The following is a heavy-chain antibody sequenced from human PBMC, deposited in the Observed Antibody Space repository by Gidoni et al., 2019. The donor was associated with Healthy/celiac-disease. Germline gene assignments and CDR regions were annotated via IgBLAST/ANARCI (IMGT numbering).Heavy chain of an antibody. CDR2: IWYDGSNK. Sequence: QVQLVESGGGVVQPGRSLRLSCAAPGLTFSSYGMHWVRRAPGKGLGWVAVIWYDGSNKYYADSVKGRFTISRDNSKNTLYLQMNSLRAEDTAVYYCARDDGIAAAGSLIDYWGQGTLVTVSS. CDR1: GLTFSSYG. CDR3: ARDDGIAAAGSLIDY. V-gene: IGHV3-33*01. J-gene: IGHJ4*02. D-gene: IGHD6-25*01.